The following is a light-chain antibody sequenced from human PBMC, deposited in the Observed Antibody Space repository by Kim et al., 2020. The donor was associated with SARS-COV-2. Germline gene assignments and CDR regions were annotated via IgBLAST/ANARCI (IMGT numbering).Light chain of an antibody. J-gene: IGLJ2*01. CDR1: TGAVTSGHF. V-gene: IGLV7-46*01. CDR3: LLSYSDSRV. CDR2: DTG. Sequence: PGGTVTLTCDSSTGAVTSGHFPYWFQQKPGQAPRTLIYDTGNGHSWTPARFSGSLLGGKAALTLSAAQAEDEADYYCLLSYSDSRVFGGGTQLTVL.